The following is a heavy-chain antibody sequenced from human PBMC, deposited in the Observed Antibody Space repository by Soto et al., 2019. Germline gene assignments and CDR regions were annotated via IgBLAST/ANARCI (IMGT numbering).Heavy chain of an antibody. CDR2: IIPIFGTA. Sequence: QVQLVQSGAEVKKPGSSVKVSCKASGGTFGSYAISWVRQAPGQGLEWMGGIIPIFGTANYAQKFQGRVTITADESPSTAYMELSSLRSEDTAVYYCAREGASGSHIGYWGQGTLVTVSS. J-gene: IGHJ4*02. CDR3: AREGASGSHIGY. D-gene: IGHD3-22*01. V-gene: IGHV1-69*01. CDR1: GGTFGSYA.